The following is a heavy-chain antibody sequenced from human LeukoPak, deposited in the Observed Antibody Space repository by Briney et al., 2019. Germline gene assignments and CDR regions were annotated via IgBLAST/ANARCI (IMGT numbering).Heavy chain of an antibody. J-gene: IGHJ5*02. Sequence: KASETLSLTCTVSGGSISSYYWGWIRQPPGKGLEWIANIYYTGSTYYNPSLKSRVTISVDTSNNQFSLRLSSVTAADTAVYYCAILGTGGSWGQGTLVTVSS. V-gene: IGHV4-59*04. CDR1: GGSISSYY. D-gene: IGHD3-10*01. CDR3: AILGTGGS. CDR2: IYYTGST.